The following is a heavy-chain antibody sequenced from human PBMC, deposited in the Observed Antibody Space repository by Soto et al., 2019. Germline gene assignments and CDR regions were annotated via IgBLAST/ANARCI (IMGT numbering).Heavy chain of an antibody. CDR2: TYYRSKWYN. CDR3: ARALTPWFGELFVHYHYYMDV. D-gene: IGHD3-10*01. J-gene: IGHJ6*03. CDR1: GDSVSSNSAA. V-gene: IGHV6-1*01. Sequence: SQTLSLTCAISGDSVSSNSAAWNWIRQSPSRGLEWLGRTYYRSKWYNDYAVSVKSRITINPDTSKNQFSLQLNSVTPEDTAVYYCARALTPWFGELFVHYHYYMDVWGKGTTVTVSS.